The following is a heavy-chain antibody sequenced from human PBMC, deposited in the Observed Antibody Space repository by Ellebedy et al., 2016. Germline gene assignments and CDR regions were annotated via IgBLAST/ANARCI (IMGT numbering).Heavy chain of an antibody. D-gene: IGHD3-22*01. CDR3: ARCFDSGGYIDY. Sequence: SETLSLTXTVSGGSVSSASYYWNWIRQSPGKGLEWIGYVYYSGSTNYNPSLKSRVTMSVDTSRNQFSLKLSSVTAADTAVYYCARCFDSGGYIDYWGQGTLVTVSS. V-gene: IGHV4-61*01. J-gene: IGHJ4*02. CDR2: VYYSGST. CDR1: GGSVSSASYY.